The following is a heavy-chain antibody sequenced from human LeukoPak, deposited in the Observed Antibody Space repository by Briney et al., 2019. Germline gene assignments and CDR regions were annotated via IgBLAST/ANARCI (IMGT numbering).Heavy chain of an antibody. D-gene: IGHD3-10*01. CDR3: AKEWDYYGSGSSADY. Sequence: GGSLRLSCAASGFTFSNYGMSWVCQAPGKGLEWVSGISGSGGSTYYADSVKGRFTISRDNSKNTLHLQMNSLRAEDTAVYYCAKEWDYYGSGSSADYWGQGTLVTVSS. J-gene: IGHJ4*02. V-gene: IGHV3-23*01. CDR2: ISGSGGST. CDR1: GFTFSNYG.